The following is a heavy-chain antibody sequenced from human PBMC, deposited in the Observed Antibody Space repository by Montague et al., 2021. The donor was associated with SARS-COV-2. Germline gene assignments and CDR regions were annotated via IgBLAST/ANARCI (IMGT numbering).Heavy chain of an antibody. CDR1: GGSFSGYY. Sequence: SETLSLTCAVYGGSFSGYYWSWIRQPPGKGLEWIGEINHSGSTNYNPSLKSRVTVSVDTSKNQFSLKLSSVTAADTAVYYCARGSTVTHYWGQGTLVTVSS. CDR3: ARGSTVTHY. V-gene: IGHV4-34*01. CDR2: INHSGST. D-gene: IGHD4-17*01. J-gene: IGHJ4*02.